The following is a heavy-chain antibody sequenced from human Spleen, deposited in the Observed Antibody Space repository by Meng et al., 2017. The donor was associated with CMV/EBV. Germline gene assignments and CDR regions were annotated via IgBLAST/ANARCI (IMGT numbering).Heavy chain of an antibody. CDR3: ARGVSGDYFDY. CDR2: ISYDGNKN. Sequence: GGSLRLSCAASGFTFDDFGMHWVRRAPGKGLEWVAVISYDGNKNYYADSVKGRFTISRDNSQNTLYLQMDSLRAEDTAVYYCARGVSGDYFDYWGQGTLVTVSS. CDR1: GFTFDDFG. V-gene: IGHV3-30*03. J-gene: IGHJ4*02. D-gene: IGHD2-8*01.